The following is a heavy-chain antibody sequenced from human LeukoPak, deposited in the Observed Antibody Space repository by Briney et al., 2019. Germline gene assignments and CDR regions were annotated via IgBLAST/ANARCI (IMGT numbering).Heavy chain of an antibody. Sequence: GGSLRLSCAASGFTFSSFTMNWARQVPGKGLEWISYISLGNSTMFYADSVKGRFTISRDNAKNSLYLQMNSLRDDDTAVYYCARVGNGRSWDYWGQGTLVSDSS. CDR1: GFTFSSFT. J-gene: IGHJ4*02. CDR2: ISLGNSTM. CDR3: ARVGNGRSWDY. D-gene: IGHD2-8*01. V-gene: IGHV3-48*02.